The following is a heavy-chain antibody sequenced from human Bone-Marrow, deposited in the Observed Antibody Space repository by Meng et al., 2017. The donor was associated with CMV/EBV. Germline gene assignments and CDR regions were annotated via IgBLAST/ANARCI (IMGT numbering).Heavy chain of an antibody. D-gene: IGHD3-22*01. CDR2: INHSGST. CDR1: GGSCSGYY. Sequence: AYGGSCSGYYWSWIRQPPGKGLEWIGEINHSGSTNYNPSLKSRVTISVDTSKNQFSLKLSSVTAADTAVYYCARGPDSSGYYPSWGYWGQGTLVTVSS. J-gene: IGHJ4*02. V-gene: IGHV4-34*01. CDR3: ARGPDSSGYYPSWGY.